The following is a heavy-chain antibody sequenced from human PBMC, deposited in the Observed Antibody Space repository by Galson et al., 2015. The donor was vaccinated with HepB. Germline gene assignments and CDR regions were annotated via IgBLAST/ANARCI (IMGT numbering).Heavy chain of an antibody. CDR1: GFTFSSYV. V-gene: IGHV3-23*01. J-gene: IGHJ3*02. D-gene: IGHD2-2*02. CDR2: IRGSGGST. CDR3: AKDREAGVPAAIYAFDM. Sequence: SLRLSCAASGFTFSSYVMSWVRQAPGKGLEWVSTIRGSGGSTSYADSVKGRFTISRDNSKNTLYLQMNSLRAEDTAIYYCAKDREAGVPAAIYAFDMWGQGTMVTVSS.